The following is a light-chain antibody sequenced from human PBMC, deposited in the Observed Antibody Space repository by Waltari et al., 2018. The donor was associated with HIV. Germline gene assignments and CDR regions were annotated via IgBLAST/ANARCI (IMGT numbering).Light chain of an antibody. J-gene: IGKJ4*01. CDR3: QQYHTYPLT. V-gene: IGKV1D-16*01. Sequence: DIQMTQSPSSLSASVGDSVTMSCRASQSINRALAWYQQKSETAPKSLIHDASSFQSGVPSRFSGSVFGADFNLTISALHPEDFATYYCQQYHTYPLTFGGGTRVEIK. CDR2: DAS. CDR1: QSINRA.